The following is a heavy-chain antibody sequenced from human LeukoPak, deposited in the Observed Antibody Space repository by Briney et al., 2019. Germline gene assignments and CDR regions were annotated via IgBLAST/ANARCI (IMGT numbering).Heavy chain of an antibody. Sequence: ASVKVSCKASGGTFRSYAISWVRQAPGQGLEWMGGIITIFGTANYAQKLQCRVTITADEYTSTDYMELSSLRSEDTAVYYCARAGRELLFPFGYWGQGPLVPSPQ. CDR3: ARAGRELLFPFGY. J-gene: IGHJ4*02. V-gene: IGHV1-69*13. D-gene: IGHD1-26*01. CDR2: IITIFGTA. CDR1: GGTFRSYA.